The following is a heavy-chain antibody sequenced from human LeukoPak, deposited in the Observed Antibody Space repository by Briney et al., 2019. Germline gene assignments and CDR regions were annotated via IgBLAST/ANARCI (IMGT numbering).Heavy chain of an antibody. V-gene: IGHV1-46*01. CDR3: ARDLSVAMIGRRNHDYFDY. CDR1: GYTFTSYY. J-gene: IGHJ4*02. Sequence: ASVKVSCKASGYTFTSYYMHWVRQAPGQGLEWMGIINSSGGSTSYAQKFQGRVTMTRDTSTSTVYMELSSLRSEDTAVYYCARDLSVAMIGRRNHDYFDYWGQGTLVTVSS. D-gene: IGHD1-14*01. CDR2: INSSGGST.